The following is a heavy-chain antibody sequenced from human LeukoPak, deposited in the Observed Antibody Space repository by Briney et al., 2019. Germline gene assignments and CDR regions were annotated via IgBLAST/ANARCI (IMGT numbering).Heavy chain of an antibody. CDR3: AREPHALWFGELAY. CDR1: GGTFSSYA. V-gene: IGHV1-69*04. Sequence: SVKVSCKASGGTFSSYAISWVRQAPGQGLEWMGRIIPILGIANYAQKFQGRVTITADKSTSTAYMELRSLRSDDTAVYYCAREPHALWFGELAYWGQGTLVTVSS. CDR2: IIPILGIA. D-gene: IGHD3-10*01. J-gene: IGHJ4*02.